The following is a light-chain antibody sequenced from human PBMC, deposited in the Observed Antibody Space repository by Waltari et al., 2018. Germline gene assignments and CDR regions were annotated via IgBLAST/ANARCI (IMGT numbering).Light chain of an antibody. CDR3: SSYNTRHTWV. J-gene: IGLJ3*02. CDR1: DSAVGVFDR. Sequence: QSALTQPPSVSGSLGQTVSISCTGRDSAVGVFDRVAWYRQSPGPAPKLLIYEVTTRPSGVPDRFSGSKSGNTASLTISGLQPEDDADYYCSSYNTRHTWVFGGGTTLTVL. CDR2: EVT. V-gene: IGLV2-18*02.